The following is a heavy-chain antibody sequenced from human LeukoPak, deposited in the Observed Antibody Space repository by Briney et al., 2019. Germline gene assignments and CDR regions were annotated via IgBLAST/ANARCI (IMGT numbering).Heavy chain of an antibody. D-gene: IGHD5-18*01. J-gene: IGHJ5*02. CDR1: GGSFSGYY. Sequence: SETLSLTCAVYGGSFSGYYWSWIRQPPGKGLEWIGEINHSGSTNYNPSLKSRVTISVDTSKNRFSLKLSSVTAADTAVYYCARSHTAMVSWGQGTLVTVSS. CDR2: INHSGST. V-gene: IGHV4-34*01. CDR3: ARSHTAMVS.